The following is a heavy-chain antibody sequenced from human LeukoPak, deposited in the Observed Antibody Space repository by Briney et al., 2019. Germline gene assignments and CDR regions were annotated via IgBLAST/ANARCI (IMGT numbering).Heavy chain of an antibody. J-gene: IGHJ6*02. Sequence: GGSLRLSCAASRFTFSSYWMNWARQAPGKGLEWVASINHNGNVNYYVDSVKGRFTISRDNAKNSLYLQMSNLRAEDTAVYFCARGGGLDVWGQGATVTVSS. D-gene: IGHD3-16*01. V-gene: IGHV3-7*03. CDR1: RFTFSSYW. CDR3: ARGGGLDV. CDR2: INHNGNVN.